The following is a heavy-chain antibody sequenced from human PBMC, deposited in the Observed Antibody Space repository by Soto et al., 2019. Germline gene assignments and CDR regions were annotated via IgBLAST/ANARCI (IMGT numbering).Heavy chain of an antibody. CDR2: IIPIFGTA. V-gene: IGHV1-69*13. Sequence: GASVKVSCKASGGTFSSYAISWVRQAPGQGLEWMGGIIPIFGTANYAQKFQGRVTITADESTSTAYMELSSLRSEDTAVYYCARYDSSGDSGYWGKCTMRTVSS. J-gene: IGHJ1*01. D-gene: IGHD3-22*01. CDR1: GGTFSSYA. CDR3: ARYDSSGDSGY.